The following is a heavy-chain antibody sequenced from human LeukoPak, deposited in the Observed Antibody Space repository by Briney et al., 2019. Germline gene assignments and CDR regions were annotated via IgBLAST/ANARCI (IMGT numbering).Heavy chain of an antibody. V-gene: IGHV3-7*01. CDR2: IKQDGNEK. CDR1: GGSFSGYY. J-gene: IGHJ4*02. CDR3: ARDLYRIVVVPHYFDY. D-gene: IGHD3-22*01. Sequence: ETLSLTCAVYGGSFSGYYWTWVRQAPGKGLEWVANIKQDGNEKYYVDSVKGRFTISRDNAKNSLYLQMNSLRAEDTAVYYCARDLYRIVVVPHYFDYWGQGTLVTVSS.